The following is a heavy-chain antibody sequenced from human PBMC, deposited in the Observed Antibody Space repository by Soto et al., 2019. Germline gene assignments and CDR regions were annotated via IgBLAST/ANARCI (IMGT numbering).Heavy chain of an antibody. CDR3: ARGAYGDYTEEVAFDI. CDR2: IYYSGST. D-gene: IGHD4-17*01. V-gene: IGHV4-59*01. Sequence: SETLSLTCTVSGGSISSYYWSWIRQPPGKGLEWIGYIYYSGSTNYNPSLKSRVTISVDTSKNQFSLKLSSVTAADTAVYYCARGAYGDYTEEVAFDIWGQGTMVTVSS. J-gene: IGHJ3*02. CDR1: GGSISSYY.